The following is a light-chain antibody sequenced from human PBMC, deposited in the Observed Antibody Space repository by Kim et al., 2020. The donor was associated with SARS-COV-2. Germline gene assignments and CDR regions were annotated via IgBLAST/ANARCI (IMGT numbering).Light chain of an antibody. CDR2: DAS. Sequence: DIQLTQPPSALASVVDRVIITCRASQDIRTSLGWYQQRPGEVPRLLIYDASTLHSGVPSRFSGSGSGTDFTLVISGLQPEDAATYYCQKYDNFPLTFGGGTKVEI. CDR1: QDIRTS. V-gene: IGKV1-27*01. CDR3: QKYDNFPLT. J-gene: IGKJ4*01.